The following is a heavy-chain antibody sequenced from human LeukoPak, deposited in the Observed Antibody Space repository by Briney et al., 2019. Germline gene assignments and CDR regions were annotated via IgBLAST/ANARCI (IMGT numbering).Heavy chain of an antibody. CDR3: ARVGRIAARPFDY. CDR2: IKQDGSEK. CDR1: GFTFSSYW. D-gene: IGHD6-6*01. V-gene: IGHV3-7*01. J-gene: IGHJ4*02. Sequence: GGSLRLSCAASGFTFSSYWMSWVRQAPGKGLEWVANIKQDGSEKYYVDSVKGRFTISRDNAKNSLYLQMNSLGAEDTAVYYCARVGRIAARPFDYWGQGTLVTVSS.